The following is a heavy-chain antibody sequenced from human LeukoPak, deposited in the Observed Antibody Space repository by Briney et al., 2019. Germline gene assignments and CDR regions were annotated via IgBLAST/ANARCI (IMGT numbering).Heavy chain of an antibody. Sequence: SSETLSLTCAAYGGSFSGYYWSWIRQPPGKGLEWIGEINHSGSTNYNPSLKSRVTISVDTSKNQFSLKLSSVTAADTAVYYCARLASAMAKGASVVVPAASWGQGTLVTVSS. V-gene: IGHV4-34*01. CDR3: ARLASAMAKGASVVVPAAS. J-gene: IGHJ5*02. CDR2: INHSGST. CDR1: GGSFSGYY. D-gene: IGHD2-2*01.